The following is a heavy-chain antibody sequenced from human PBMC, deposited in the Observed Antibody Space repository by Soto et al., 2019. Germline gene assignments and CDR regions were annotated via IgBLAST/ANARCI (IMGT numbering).Heavy chain of an antibody. D-gene: IGHD6-13*01. CDR3: ASTGKNSRSWYPHFDY. Sequence: GGSLRLSXAASGFTFSSYAMSWVRQAPGKGLEWVSAISGSGGSTYYADSVKGRFTISRENSKNTLYLQVNRLRAEDTAVYYGASTGKNSRSWYPHFDYWSQGPLVTASS. CDR2: ISGSGGST. CDR1: GFTFSSYA. V-gene: IGHV3-23*01. J-gene: IGHJ4*02.